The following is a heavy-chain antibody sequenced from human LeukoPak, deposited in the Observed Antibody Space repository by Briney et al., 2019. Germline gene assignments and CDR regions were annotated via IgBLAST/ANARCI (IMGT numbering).Heavy chain of an antibody. CDR3: ARVEF. J-gene: IGHJ4*02. Sequence: GGSLRLSCAASGFTFTSYSMNWVRQAPGKGLEWVANIKQDGSEKYYVDSVKGRFTISRDNAKNSLYLQMNSLRAEDTAVYYCARVEFWGQGTLVTVSS. CDR2: IKQDGSEK. CDR1: GFTFTSYS. V-gene: IGHV3-7*03.